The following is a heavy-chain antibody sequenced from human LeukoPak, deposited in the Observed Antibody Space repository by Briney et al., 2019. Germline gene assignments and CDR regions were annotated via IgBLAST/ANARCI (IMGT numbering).Heavy chain of an antibody. CDR3: ARDLWFGESPLDY. D-gene: IGHD3-10*01. J-gene: IGHJ4*02. CDR2: ISYDGSNK. Sequence: PGRSLRLSCAASGFTFSSYGMHWVRQAPGKGLEWVAVISYDGSNKYYADSVKGRFTISRDNSKNTLYLQMNSLRAEDTAVYYCARDLWFGESPLDYWGQGTLVTVSS. CDR1: GFTFSSYG. V-gene: IGHV3-30*03.